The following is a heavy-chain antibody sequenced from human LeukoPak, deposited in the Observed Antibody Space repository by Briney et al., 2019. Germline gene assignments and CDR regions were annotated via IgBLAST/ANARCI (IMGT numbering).Heavy chain of an antibody. CDR1: GFTFSSYS. J-gene: IGHJ3*02. CDR2: ISSSSSTI. Sequence: PGGSLRLSCAASGFTFSSYSMNWVRQAPGKGLEWVSYISSSSSTIYYADSVKGRFTISRDNAKNSLYLQVNSLRAEDTAVYYCASGSSSSVAFDIWGQGTMVTVSS. D-gene: IGHD6-6*01. CDR3: ASGSSSSVAFDI. V-gene: IGHV3-48*01.